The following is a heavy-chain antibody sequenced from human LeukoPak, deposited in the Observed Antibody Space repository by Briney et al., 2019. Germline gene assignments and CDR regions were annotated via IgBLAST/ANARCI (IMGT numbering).Heavy chain of an antibody. CDR1: GGTFSSYA. V-gene: IGHV1-18*01. CDR2: ISVYNGNT. J-gene: IGHJ3*02. CDR3: ARDSFFPTVTNVAFDI. Sequence: ASVKVSCKASGGTFSSYAISWVRQAPGQGLEWMGWISVYNGNTNYAQKLQGRVTMTTDTSTSTAYMELRSLRSDDTAVYYCARDSFFPTVTNVAFDIWGQGTMVTVSS. D-gene: IGHD4-17*01.